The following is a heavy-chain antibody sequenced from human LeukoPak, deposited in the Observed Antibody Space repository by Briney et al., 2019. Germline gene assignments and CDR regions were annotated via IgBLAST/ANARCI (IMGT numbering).Heavy chain of an antibody. CDR3: AKDRSSSGYLNYFDY. V-gene: IGHV3-9*03. CDR1: GFTFDDYA. J-gene: IGHJ4*02. D-gene: IGHD3-22*01. Sequence: GGSLRLSCAASGFTFDDYAMHWVRQAPGKGLEWVSGISWNSGSIGYADSVKGRFTISRDNAKNSLYLQMNSLRAEDMALYYCAKDRSSSGYLNYFDYWGQGTLVTVSS. CDR2: ISWNSGSI.